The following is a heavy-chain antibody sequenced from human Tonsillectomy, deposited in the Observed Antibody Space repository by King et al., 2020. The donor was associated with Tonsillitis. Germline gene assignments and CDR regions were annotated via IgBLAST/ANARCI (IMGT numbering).Heavy chain of an antibody. CDR2: ISGSGGST. CDR3: AKDPRRIIMIVVVKSDAFDI. CDR1: GFTFSSYA. Sequence: VQLVESGGGLVQPGGSLRLSCAASGFTFSSYAMSWVRQAPGKGLEWVSAISGSGGSTYYADSVKGRFTISRDNSKNTLYLQMNSLRAEDTAVYYCAKDPRRIIMIVVVKSDAFDIWGQGRMVTVSS. J-gene: IGHJ3*02. V-gene: IGHV3-23*04. D-gene: IGHD3-22*01.